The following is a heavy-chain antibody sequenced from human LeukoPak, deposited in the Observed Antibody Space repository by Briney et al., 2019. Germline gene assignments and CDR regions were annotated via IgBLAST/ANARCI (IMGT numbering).Heavy chain of an antibody. CDR1: GGSFSGYY. CDR2: INHSGST. V-gene: IGHV4-34*01. Sequence: SETLSLTCAVYGGSFSGYYWSWIRQPPGKGLEWIGEINHSGSTNYNPSLKSRVTISVDTSKNQFSLKLSSVTAADTAVYYCARAMYDFWSGYSPFDYWGRGTLVTVSS. CDR3: ARAMYDFWSGYSPFDY. D-gene: IGHD3-3*01. J-gene: IGHJ4*02.